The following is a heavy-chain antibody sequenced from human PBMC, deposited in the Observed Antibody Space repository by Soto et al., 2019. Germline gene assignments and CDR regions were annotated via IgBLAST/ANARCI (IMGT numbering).Heavy chain of an antibody. Sequence: ASVKVSCKASGGTFSSYTISWVRQAPGQGLEWMGRIIPILGIANYAQKFQGRVTITADKSTSTAYMELSSLRSEDTAVYYCASSYYYGSGSYYSWGQGTLVTVSS. J-gene: IGHJ4*02. CDR3: ASSYYYGSGSYYS. CDR2: IIPILGIA. V-gene: IGHV1-69*02. D-gene: IGHD3-10*01. CDR1: GGTFSSYT.